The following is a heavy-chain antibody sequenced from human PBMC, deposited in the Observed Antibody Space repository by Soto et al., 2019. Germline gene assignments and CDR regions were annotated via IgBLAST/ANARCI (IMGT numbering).Heavy chain of an antibody. D-gene: IGHD2-2*01. Sequence: GGSLRLSCAASGFTFSSYAMSWVRQAPGKGLEWVSAISGSGGSTYYADSVKGRFTISRDNSKNTLYLQMNSLRAEDTAVYYCAKHCSSTSCSSLFDYWGQGTLVTVSS. V-gene: IGHV3-23*01. CDR2: ISGSGGST. CDR3: AKHCSSTSCSSLFDY. J-gene: IGHJ4*02. CDR1: GFTFSSYA.